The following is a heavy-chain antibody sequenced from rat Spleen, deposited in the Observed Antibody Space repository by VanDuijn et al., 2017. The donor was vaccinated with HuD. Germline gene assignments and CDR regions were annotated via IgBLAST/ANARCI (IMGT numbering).Heavy chain of an antibody. CDR3: ARIHYYVMDA. Sequence: EVQLVESDGGLVQPGRSLKLSCAASGFTFSDYYMAWVRQAPTKGLEWVATISYDGSSTYYRDSVKGRFTISRDNAKSTLYLQMDSLRSEDTATYYCARIHYYVMDAWGQGASVTVSS. V-gene: IGHV5-29*01. CDR1: GFTFSDYY. CDR2: ISYDGSST. J-gene: IGHJ4*01.